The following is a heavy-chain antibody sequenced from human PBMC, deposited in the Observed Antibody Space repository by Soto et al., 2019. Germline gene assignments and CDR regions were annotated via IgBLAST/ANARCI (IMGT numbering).Heavy chain of an antibody. CDR2: ISIDGSRT. J-gene: IGHJ4*02. V-gene: IGHV3-64*04. Sequence: GGSLRLSCSGSGFIFSIYAIHWVRQAPGKGLEYVSFISIDGSRTHYADSVKGRFTISRDNARNSLNLQMNSLRAGDTAVYYCARDIPKGACYLDYWGQGT. CDR3: ARDIPKGACYLDY. D-gene: IGHD1-26*01. CDR1: GFIFSIYA.